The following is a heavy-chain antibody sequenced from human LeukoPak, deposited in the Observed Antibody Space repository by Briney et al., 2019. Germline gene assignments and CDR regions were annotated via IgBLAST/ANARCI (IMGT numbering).Heavy chain of an antibody. V-gene: IGHV1-69*13. J-gene: IGHJ6*03. CDR3: ARDRTYYDFWSGYYPYYYYYMDV. Sequence: SVKVSCKASGGTFSSYAISWVRQAPGQGLEWMGGIIPIFGTANYAQRFQGRVTITADESTSTAYMELSSLRSEDTAVYYCARDRTYYDFWSGYYPYYYYYMDVWGKGTTVTVSS. CDR2: IIPIFGTA. D-gene: IGHD3-3*01. CDR1: GGTFSSYA.